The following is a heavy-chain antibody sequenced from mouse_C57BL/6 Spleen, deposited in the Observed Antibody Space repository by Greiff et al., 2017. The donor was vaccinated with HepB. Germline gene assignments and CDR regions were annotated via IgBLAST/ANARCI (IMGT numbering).Heavy chain of an antibody. V-gene: IGHV14-4*01. D-gene: IGHD1-1*01. CDR2: IDPENGGT. CDR3: TSYYGSLFDY. CDR1: GFNIKDDY. Sequence: EVQLQQSGAELVRPGASVKLSCTASGFNIKDDYMHWVKQRPEPGLEWIGWIDPENGGTEYDSKFQGQATITADPSSNTAYLQLSSMTSEATTVYYCTSYYGSLFDYWGQGTTLTVSS. J-gene: IGHJ2*01.